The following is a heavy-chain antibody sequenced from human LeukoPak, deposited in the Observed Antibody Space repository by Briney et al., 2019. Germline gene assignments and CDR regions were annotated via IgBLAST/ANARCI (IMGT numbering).Heavy chain of an antibody. D-gene: IGHD6-19*01. CDR3: AKKAGRAVAALNYFDY. Sequence: GGSLRLSCAASGFTFNTYAMSWVRQAPGKGLEWVSAISGSGGSTYYADSVKGRFTISRDNSKNTLYLQMNSLRAEDTAVYYCAKKAGRAVAALNYFDYWGQGTLVSVFS. V-gene: IGHV3-23*01. CDR1: GFTFNTYA. CDR2: ISGSGGST. J-gene: IGHJ4*02.